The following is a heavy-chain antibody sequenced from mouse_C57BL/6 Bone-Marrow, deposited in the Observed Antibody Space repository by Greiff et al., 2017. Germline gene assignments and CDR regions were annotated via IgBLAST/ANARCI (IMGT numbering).Heavy chain of an antibody. CDR1: GYTFTDYY. J-gene: IGHJ4*01. V-gene: IGHV1-26*01. CDR3: ARYPHYDYDEGYAMDY. D-gene: IGHD2-4*01. CDR2: INPNNGGT. Sequence: VQLQQSGPELVKPGASVKISCKASGYTFTDYYMNWVKQSHGKSLEWIGDINPNNGGTSYNQKFKGKATLTVDKSSSTAYMELRSLTSEDSAVYYCARYPHYDYDEGYAMDYCGQGTSVTVSS.